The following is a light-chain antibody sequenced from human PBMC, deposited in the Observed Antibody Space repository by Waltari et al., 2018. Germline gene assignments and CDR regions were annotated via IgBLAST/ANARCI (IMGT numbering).Light chain of an antibody. V-gene: IGLV2-23*02. CDR2: EVN. Sequence: QSALTQPASVSGSPGQSVNISCTGTNNDNGSYNFVSWYQQHPGKAPKIIIFEVNKRPSGFSNRFSGSKSGNTASLTVSGLHPEDEADYYCCSYAGTPRVVFGGGTKLTVL. CDR1: NNDNGSYNF. CDR3: CSYAGTPRVV. J-gene: IGLJ2*01.